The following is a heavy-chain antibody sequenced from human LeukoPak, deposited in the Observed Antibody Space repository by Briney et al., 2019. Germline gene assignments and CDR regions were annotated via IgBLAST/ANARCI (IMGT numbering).Heavy chain of an antibody. J-gene: IGHJ6*04. Sequence: PGGSLRLSCVASGFTPSAFWMSWVPRPPRRGLWCVDNIQKDGSEKEYVDPGKGRFSIFRANAKNSVYLQMNSPRAEDTAVYSCATFAGVVPGGLLLWGKGTTVIVSS. V-gene: IGHV3-7*01. CDR3: ATFAGVVPGGLLL. CDR1: GFTPSAFW. D-gene: IGHD2-2*01. CDR2: IQKDGSEK.